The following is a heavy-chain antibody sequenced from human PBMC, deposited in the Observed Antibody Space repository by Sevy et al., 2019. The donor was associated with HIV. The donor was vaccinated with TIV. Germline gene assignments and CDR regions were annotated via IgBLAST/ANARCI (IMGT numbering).Heavy chain of an antibody. D-gene: IGHD3-9*01. J-gene: IGHJ4*02. CDR1: GFTFTNYW. CDR2: IKQDGSEK. CDR3: ARGGHTYFY. Sequence: GGSLRLSCKASGFTFTNYWMSWVRQAPGKGLEWVANIKQDGSEKYYVDSVKGRFTISRDNAKNSLSLQMNSLRAEDTAVYYCARGGHTYFYWGQGTLVTVSS. V-gene: IGHV3-7*01.